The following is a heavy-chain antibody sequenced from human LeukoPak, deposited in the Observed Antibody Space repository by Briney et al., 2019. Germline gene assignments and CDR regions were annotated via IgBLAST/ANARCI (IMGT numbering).Heavy chain of an antibody. J-gene: IGHJ4*02. V-gene: IGHV1-46*01. CDR1: GYTFTSYF. D-gene: IGHD3-22*01. Sequence: PWASVKVSCKASGYTFTSYFMYWVRQAPGQGLEWMGLINPSGGNTRYAQKFQDRVTMTRDTSTSTVYMELSSLRSEDTAMYYCARDRTHYYESSGYYSRWEYWGQGTLITVSS. CDR2: INPSGGNT. CDR3: ARDRTHYYESSGYYSRWEY.